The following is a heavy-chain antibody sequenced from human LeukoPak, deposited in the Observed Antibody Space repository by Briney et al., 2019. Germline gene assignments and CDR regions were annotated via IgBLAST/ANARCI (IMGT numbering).Heavy chain of an antibody. V-gene: IGHV1-2*02. J-gene: IGHJ5*02. CDR2: INPNSGGT. CDR1: GYTFTGYY. D-gene: IGHD1-26*01. Sequence: ASVKVSCKASGYTFTGYYMHWVRQAPGQGLEWMGWINPNSGGTNYAQKFQGRVTMTRDTSISTAYMEPSRLRSDDTAVYYCARGEALGSRFDPWGQGSLVTVSS. CDR3: ARGEALGSRFDP.